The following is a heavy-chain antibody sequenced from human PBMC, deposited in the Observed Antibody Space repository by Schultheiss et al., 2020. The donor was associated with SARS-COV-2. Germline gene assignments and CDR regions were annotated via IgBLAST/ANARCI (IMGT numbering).Heavy chain of an antibody. CDR2: ISSSSSYI. Sequence: GGSLRLSCAASGFTFSSYSMNWVRQAPGKGLEWVSSISSSSSYIYYADSVKGRFTISRDNAKNSLYLQMNSLRAEDTAVYYCARDRPTYYDILTPTPSDYGMDVWGQGTTVTVSS. D-gene: IGHD3-9*01. CDR3: ARDRPTYYDILTPTPSDYGMDV. J-gene: IGHJ6*02. V-gene: IGHV3-21*01. CDR1: GFTFSSYS.